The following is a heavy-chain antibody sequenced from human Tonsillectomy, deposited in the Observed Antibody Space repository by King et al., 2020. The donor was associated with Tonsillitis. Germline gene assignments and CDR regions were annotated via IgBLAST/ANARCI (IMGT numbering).Heavy chain of an antibody. D-gene: IGHD2-2*01. V-gene: IGHV3-11*05. J-gene: IGHJ4*02. CDR3: ARVGRYCSSTSCYYFDY. CDR1: GFTFSDYY. Sequence: VQLVESGGGLVKPGGSLRLSCAASGFTFSDYYMSWIRQAPGKGLEWVSYISSSSSYTNYADSVKGRFTISRDNAKNSLYLQMNSLRAEDTAVYYCARVGRYCSSTSCYYFDYWGQGTLVTVSS. CDR2: ISSSSSYT.